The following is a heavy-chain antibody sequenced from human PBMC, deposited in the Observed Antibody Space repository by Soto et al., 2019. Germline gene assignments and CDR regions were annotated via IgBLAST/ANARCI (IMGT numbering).Heavy chain of an antibody. CDR2: IYYSGST. V-gene: IGHV4-59*01. CDR1: GGSFSGYY. CDR3: VNGYCTNGVCLGDALGT. Sequence: PSVTLSLTCAVYGGSFSGYYWGWIRHPPGKGLEWIGYIYYSGSTNYNPSLKSRVTISVDTSKNQFSLKLSSVTAADTAVYYCVNGYCTNGVCLGDALGTCGQGTRVTLSS. J-gene: IGHJ3*02. D-gene: IGHD2-8*01.